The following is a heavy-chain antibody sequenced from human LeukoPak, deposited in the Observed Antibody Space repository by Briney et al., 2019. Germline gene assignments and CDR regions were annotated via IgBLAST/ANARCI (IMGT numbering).Heavy chain of an antibody. Sequence: IPGGSLRLSCAASGFTFSRYNMKWVRQAPGKGLEWVSSISRTSSYIYYADSVKGRFTISRDNAQNSLYLQMNSLRVEDTAVYYCARVLETDCSGGSCYSGLDHWGQGTLVTVSS. V-gene: IGHV3-21*01. CDR3: ARVLETDCSGGSCYSGLDH. D-gene: IGHD2-15*01. CDR2: ISRTSSYI. J-gene: IGHJ4*02. CDR1: GFTFSRYN.